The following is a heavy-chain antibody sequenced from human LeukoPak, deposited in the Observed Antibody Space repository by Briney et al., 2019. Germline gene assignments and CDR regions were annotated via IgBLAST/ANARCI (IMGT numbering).Heavy chain of an antibody. D-gene: IGHD5-18*01. J-gene: IGHJ3*02. V-gene: IGHV3-15*01. CDR1: GFTFSNAW. CDR2: FKSKTSGGTT. CDR3: TTEGYTYGYHSFDI. Sequence: GGSLRLSCAASGFTFSNAWMSWVRQAPGKGLEWVGRFKSKTSGGTTDYAAPVKGRFAISREDSKNTLYLQMNSLKTEDAAVYYCTTEGYTYGYHSFDIWGQGTMVTVSS.